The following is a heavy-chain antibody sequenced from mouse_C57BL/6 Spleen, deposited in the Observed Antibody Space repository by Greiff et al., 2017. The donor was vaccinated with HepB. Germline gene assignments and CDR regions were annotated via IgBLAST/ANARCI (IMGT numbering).Heavy chain of an antibody. Sequence: VQLQQPGAELVKPGASVKMSCKASGYTFTSYWITWVKQRPGQGLEWIGDIYPGSGSTNYNEKFKSKATLTVDTSSSTAYMQLSSLTSEDSAVYYCARSSFRSYYDYVGFAYWGQGTLVTVSA. D-gene: IGHD2-4*01. CDR1: GYTFTSYW. CDR2: IYPGSGST. V-gene: IGHV1-55*01. J-gene: IGHJ3*01. CDR3: ARSSFRSYYDYVGFAY.